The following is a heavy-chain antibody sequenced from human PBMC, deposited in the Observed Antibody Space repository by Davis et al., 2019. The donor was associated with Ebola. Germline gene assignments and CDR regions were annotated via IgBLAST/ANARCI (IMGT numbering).Heavy chain of an antibody. CDR2: ISAYNGNT. J-gene: IGHJ4*02. CDR1: GYTFTSYG. V-gene: IGHV1-18*01. Sequence: ASVKVSCKASGYTFTSYGISWVRQAPGQGLEWMGWISAYNGNTNYAQKLQGRVTITRDTSASTAYMELSSLRSEDTAVYYCARWTPLSIAARPGLDYWGQGTLVTVSS. D-gene: IGHD6-6*01. CDR3: ARWTPLSIAARPGLDY.